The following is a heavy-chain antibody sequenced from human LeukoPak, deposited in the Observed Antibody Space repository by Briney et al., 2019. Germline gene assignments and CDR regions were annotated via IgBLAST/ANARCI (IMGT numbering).Heavy chain of an antibody. V-gene: IGHV1-2*02. J-gene: IGHJ6*02. CDR2: INPNSGGT. Sequence: ASVKVSCKASGYTFTGYYMHWVRQAPGQGLEWMGWINPNSGGTNYAQKFQGRVTMTRDTSISTAYMELSRLRSDDTAVYYCARDQVSPTTRDIPLYYYYGMDVWGQGTTVTVSS. D-gene: IGHD2-21*01. CDR3: ARDQVSPTTRDIPLYYYYGMDV. CDR1: GYTFTGYY.